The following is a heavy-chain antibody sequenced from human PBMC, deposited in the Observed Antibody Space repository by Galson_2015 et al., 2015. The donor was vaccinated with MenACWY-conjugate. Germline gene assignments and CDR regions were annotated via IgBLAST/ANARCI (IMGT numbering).Heavy chain of an antibody. CDR1: GYTFANYG. CDR3: ARDQGDDYAFYAFDI. Sequence: SVKVSCKASGYTFANYGITWVRQAPGQGLEWMGWISAYNGITKDAQKLQGRVTMTTDTSTSTAYMELRSLRSDDTAVYYCARDQGDDYAFYAFDIWGQGTMVTVSS. J-gene: IGHJ3*02. V-gene: IGHV1-18*01. D-gene: IGHD4-17*01. CDR2: ISAYNGIT.